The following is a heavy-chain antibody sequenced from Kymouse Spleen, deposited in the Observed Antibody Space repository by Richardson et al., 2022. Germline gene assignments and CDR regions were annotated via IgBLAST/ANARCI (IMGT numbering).Heavy chain of an antibody. D-gene: IGHD3-9*01. CDR3: ARDEEYYDILTGYSDAFDI. J-gene: IGHJ3*02. Sequence: QVQLQESGPGLVKPSGTLSLTCAVSGGSISSSNWWSWVRQPPGKGLEWIGEIYHSGSTNYNPSLKSRVTISVDKSKNQFSLKLSSVTAADTAVYYCARDEEYYDILTGYSDAFDIWGQGTMVTVSS. CDR2: IYHSGST. V-gene: IGHV4-4*02. CDR1: GGSISSSNW.